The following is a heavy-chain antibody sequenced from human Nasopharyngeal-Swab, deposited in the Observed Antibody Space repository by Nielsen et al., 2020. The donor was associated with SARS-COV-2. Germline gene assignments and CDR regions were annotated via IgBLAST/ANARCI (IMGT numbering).Heavy chain of an antibody. D-gene: IGHD1-1*01. V-gene: IGHV3-33*01. Sequence: GGSLRLSCAASGFTFSTFGMHWVRQAPGKGLEWVAVIWYDGSNKYYADSVKGRFTISRDNSKNTLYLQMNSLRAEDTAIYYCARDEAGTANSGFDYWVQGTLVTVPS. CDR1: GFTFSTFG. J-gene: IGHJ4*02. CDR2: IWYDGSNK. CDR3: ARDEAGTANSGFDY.